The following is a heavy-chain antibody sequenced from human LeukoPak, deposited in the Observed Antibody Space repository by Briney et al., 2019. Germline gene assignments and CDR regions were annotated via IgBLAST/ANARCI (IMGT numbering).Heavy chain of an antibody. J-gene: IGHJ6*02. CDR3: TTDPSSGGYDWNYYYGMDV. CDR1: GFTFSSAW. Sequence: GGSLRLSCAASGFTFSSAWMSWVRQAPGKGLEWVGRIKSKIDGGTTDYAAPVKGRFTISRDDSKNTLYLQMNSLKTEDTAVYYCTTDPSSGGYDWNYYYGMDVWGQGTTVTVSS. CDR2: IKSKIDGGTT. D-gene: IGHD5-12*01. V-gene: IGHV3-15*01.